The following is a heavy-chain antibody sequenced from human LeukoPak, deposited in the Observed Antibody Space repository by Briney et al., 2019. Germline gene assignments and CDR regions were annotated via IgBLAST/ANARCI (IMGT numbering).Heavy chain of an antibody. Sequence: ASVTVSFKASGGTFSSYAISWVRQAPGQGLEWMGGIIPIFGTANYAQKFQGRVTITTDESTSTAYMELSSLRSEDTAVYYCARYDDCSSTSCRAMDVWGKGTTVTVSS. CDR3: ARYDDCSSTSCRAMDV. CDR2: IIPIFGTA. CDR1: GGTFSSYA. D-gene: IGHD2-2*01. J-gene: IGHJ6*03. V-gene: IGHV1-69*05.